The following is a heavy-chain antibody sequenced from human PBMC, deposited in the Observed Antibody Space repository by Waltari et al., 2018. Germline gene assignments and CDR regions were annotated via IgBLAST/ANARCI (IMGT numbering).Heavy chain of an antibody. CDR1: GGSISSYY. J-gene: IGHJ6*03. D-gene: IGHD6-6*01. CDR2: IYYSGDT. V-gene: IGHV4-59*01. CDR3: ARHGRSSSSGNHQQRVYYYYYMDV. Sequence: QVQLQESGPGLVKPSETLSLTCTVSGGSISSYYWSWIRQPPGKGLEWIGYIYYSGDTNDNPSLKRRVTISVATSKNQFSLKLSSVTAADTAVYYCARHGRSSSSGNHQQRVYYYYYMDVWGKGTTVTISS.